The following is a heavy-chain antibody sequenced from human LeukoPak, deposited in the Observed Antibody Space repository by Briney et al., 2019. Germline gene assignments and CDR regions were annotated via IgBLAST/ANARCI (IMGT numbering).Heavy chain of an antibody. CDR3: SRELSSD. J-gene: IGHJ4*02. V-gene: IGHV3-30-3*01. CDR2: VSNDGSNK. CDR1: GFTFSTYA. Sequence: GGSLRLSCAASGFTFSTYAIHWVRQAPGKGLEWVAVVSNDGSNKYYADSVKGRFTISRDNSKNTVYLQMNSLRTEDTAIYYCSRELSSDWGQGTLVTVSS. D-gene: IGHD3-16*02.